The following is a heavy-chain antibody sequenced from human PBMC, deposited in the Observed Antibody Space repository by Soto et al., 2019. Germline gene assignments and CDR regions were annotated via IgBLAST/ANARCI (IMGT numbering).Heavy chain of an antibody. V-gene: IGHV4-31*03. CDR3: ARDRSGRAASDY. CDR1: GGSISSGGYY. D-gene: IGHD2-15*01. Sequence: SETLSLTCTVSGGSISSGGYYWSWIRQHPGKGLEWIGYIYYSGSTYYNPSLKSRVTISVDTSKNQFSLKLSSVIAADTAVYYCARDRSGRAASDYWGQGTLVTVSS. CDR2: IYYSGST. J-gene: IGHJ4*02.